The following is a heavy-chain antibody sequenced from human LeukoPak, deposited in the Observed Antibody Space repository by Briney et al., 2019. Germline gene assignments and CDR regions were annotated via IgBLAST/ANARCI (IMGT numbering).Heavy chain of an antibody. Sequence: PSETLSLTCAVSGYSITSGFSWGWIRQTPGKGLEWIGTISHSGTTDYKSTLESRLTISMDTSKNLFSLSLTSVTAADTAVYYCAREGAVPGIDPWGQGTLVTVSS. CDR3: AREGAVPGIDP. D-gene: IGHD3-16*01. J-gene: IGHJ5*02. CDR2: ISHSGTT. CDR1: GYSITSGFS. V-gene: IGHV4-38-2*02.